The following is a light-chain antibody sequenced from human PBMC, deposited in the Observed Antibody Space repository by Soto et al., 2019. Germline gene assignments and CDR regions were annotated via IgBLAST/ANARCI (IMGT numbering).Light chain of an antibody. CDR1: ESIDSW. J-gene: IGKJ1*01. Sequence: DILITQPPCTLSASVVDRVTITCRASESIDSWLALHRQKPWRAPKLLISKASSLESGVPSRFSGSGFGTEFTLTISCLQPDDFATYYCQQDNSYRAFGQGTKVDIK. CDR3: QQDNSYRA. V-gene: IGKV1-5*03. CDR2: KAS.